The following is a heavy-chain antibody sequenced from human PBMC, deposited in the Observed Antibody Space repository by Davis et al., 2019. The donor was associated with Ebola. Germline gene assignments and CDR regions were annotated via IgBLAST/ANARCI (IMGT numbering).Heavy chain of an antibody. CDR3: ARARPLAGYGVDV. D-gene: IGHD6-19*01. CDR2: IYHSGST. V-gene: IGHV4-34*01. Sequence: SETLSLTCAAYGGTFSGYYWSRIRQPPGKGLEWIGEIYHSGSTNDNPSLKSRVTISVDKSKNQFSLKLSSVTAADTAVYYCARARPLAGYGVDVWGQGTTVTVSS. CDR1: GGTFSGYY. J-gene: IGHJ6*02.